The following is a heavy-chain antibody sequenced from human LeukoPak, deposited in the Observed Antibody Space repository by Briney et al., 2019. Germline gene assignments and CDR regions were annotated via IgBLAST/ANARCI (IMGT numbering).Heavy chain of an antibody. CDR2: INHSGST. D-gene: IGHD3-10*01. CDR1: GGSFSGYY. J-gene: IGHJ5*02. Sequence: PSETLSLTCAVYGGSFSGYYWSWIRQPPGKGLEWIGEINHSGSTNYNPSLKSRVTISVDTSKNQFSLKLSSVTAADTAVYYCVRKSITLNWFDPWGQGTLVTVSS. CDR3: VRKSITLNWFDP. V-gene: IGHV4-34*01.